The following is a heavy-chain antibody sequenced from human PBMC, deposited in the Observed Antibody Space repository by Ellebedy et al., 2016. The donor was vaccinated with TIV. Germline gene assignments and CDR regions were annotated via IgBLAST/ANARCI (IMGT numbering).Heavy chain of an antibody. D-gene: IGHD3-10*01. Sequence: MPSETLSLTCTVSGGSISSRNSYWGWIRQPPGQGPEWIGTIYYTGTTYYNPSVESRITMSVDTSKNQFSLKLSSVTAADTAVYYCVRGVRGIYYYGRDVWGQGTTVTVSS. V-gene: IGHV4-39*01. CDR3: VRGVRGIYYYGRDV. J-gene: IGHJ6*02. CDR1: GGSISSRNSY. CDR2: IYYTGTT.